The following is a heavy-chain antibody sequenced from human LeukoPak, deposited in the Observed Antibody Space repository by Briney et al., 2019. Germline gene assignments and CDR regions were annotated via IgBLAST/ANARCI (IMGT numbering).Heavy chain of an antibody. Sequence: AGGSLRLSCAASGFTFSSYSMNWVRQAPGKGLEWVSYISSGSTTIYYADSVKGRLTISRDKNSLYLQMNSLRAEDTAVYYCARDLSHYDILTGYQGSYFDYWGQGTLVTVSS. CDR2: ISSGSTTI. D-gene: IGHD3-9*01. J-gene: IGHJ4*02. CDR3: ARDLSHYDILTGYQGSYFDY. CDR1: GFTFSSYS. V-gene: IGHV3-48*01.